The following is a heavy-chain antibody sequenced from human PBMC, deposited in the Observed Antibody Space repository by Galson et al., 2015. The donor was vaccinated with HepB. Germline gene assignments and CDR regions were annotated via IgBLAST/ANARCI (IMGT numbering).Heavy chain of an antibody. J-gene: IGHJ3*02. CDR1: GFTFDDYA. Sequence: SLRLSCAASGFTFDDYAMHWVRQAPGKGLEWVSGISWNSGSIGYADSVKGRFTISRDNAKNSLYLQMNSLRAEDTALYYCAKVRGYYDSSGPTGLGDAFDIWGQGTMVTVSS. D-gene: IGHD3-22*01. CDR2: ISWNSGSI. V-gene: IGHV3-9*01. CDR3: AKVRGYYDSSGPTGLGDAFDI.